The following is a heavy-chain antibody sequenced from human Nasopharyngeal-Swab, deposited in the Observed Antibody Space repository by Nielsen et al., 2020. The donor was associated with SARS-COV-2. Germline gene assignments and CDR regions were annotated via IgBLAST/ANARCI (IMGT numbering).Heavy chain of an antibody. D-gene: IGHD3-10*01. V-gene: IGHV1-24*01. CDR1: GYTLPEVA. CDR2: FDPLDGEK. Sequence: ASVKVSCKVSGYTLPEVAIHWVRQAPGKGPEWMGGFDPLDGEKIYAQEFEGRVTITVHSSTDTAYLELCSLRSDDTATYYCAAQLWSFWFDFWGQGTRVTVSS. CDR3: AAQLWSFWFDF. J-gene: IGHJ4*02.